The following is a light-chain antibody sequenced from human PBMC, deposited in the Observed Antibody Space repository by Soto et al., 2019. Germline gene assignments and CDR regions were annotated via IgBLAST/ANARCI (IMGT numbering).Light chain of an antibody. CDR1: QSIFTL. V-gene: IGKV1-39*01. J-gene: IGKJ4*01. Sequence: DIQMTQSPSSLSASVGDRVTITCRASQSIFTLLNWYQHKPGRAPQLLIFAASSLQSGVPSRFSGSASGTDFTLTISSLQPEDFATYYCQQSYSNPVTFGGGTKVDIK. CDR3: QQSYSNPVT. CDR2: AAS.